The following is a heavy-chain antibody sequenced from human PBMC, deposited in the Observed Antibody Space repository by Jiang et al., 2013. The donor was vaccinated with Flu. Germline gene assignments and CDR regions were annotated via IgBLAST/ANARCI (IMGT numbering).Heavy chain of an antibody. CDR2: ITTDSGNT. J-gene: IGHJ4*02. CDR3: AKEGWQYYETSTGATHFDY. Sequence: GAEVKKPGASVKVSCKASGYTFTKYSMHWVRQAPGQRLEWMGWITTDSGNTRYSPKFQGRVTISMDTSANTAYMELSSLRSEDTAVYYCAKEGWQYYETSTGATHFDYWGQGTLVTVSS. CDR1: GYTFTKYS. V-gene: IGHV1-3*04. D-gene: IGHD3-22*01.